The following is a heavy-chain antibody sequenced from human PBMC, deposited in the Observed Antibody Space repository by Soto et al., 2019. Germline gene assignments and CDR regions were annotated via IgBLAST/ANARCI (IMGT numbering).Heavy chain of an antibody. Sequence: PSETLSLTCTVSGGSISSSSYYWGWIRQPPGKGLEWIGSIYYSGSTYYNPSLKSRVTISVDTSKNQFSLKLSSVTAADAAVFYYGGHPSGYSGCYSDYWGQGTVVTVSS. CDR3: GGHPSGYSGCYSDY. V-gene: IGHV4-39*01. J-gene: IGHJ4*02. CDR1: GGSISSSSYY. CDR2: IYYSGST. D-gene: IGHD5-12*01.